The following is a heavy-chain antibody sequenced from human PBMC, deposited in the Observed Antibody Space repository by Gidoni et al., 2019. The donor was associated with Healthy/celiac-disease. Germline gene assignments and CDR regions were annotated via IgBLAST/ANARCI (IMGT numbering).Heavy chain of an antibody. CDR2: IWYDGSNK. D-gene: IGHD6-19*01. CDR3: AREAVAGYYYYYYYMDV. Sequence: QVQLVESGGGVVQPGRSLSPSCAASGFTFSSNGMHWVRQAPGKGLEWVAVIWYDGSNKDYADSVKGRFTISRDNSKNTLYLQMNSLRAEDTAVYYCAREAVAGYYYYYYYMDVWGKGTTVTVSS. CDR1: GFTFSSNG. V-gene: IGHV3-33*01. J-gene: IGHJ6*03.